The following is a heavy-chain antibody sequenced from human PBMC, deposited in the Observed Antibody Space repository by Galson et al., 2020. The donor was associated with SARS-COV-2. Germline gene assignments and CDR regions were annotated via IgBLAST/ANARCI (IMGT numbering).Heavy chain of an antibody. CDR2: IYPGDSDT. J-gene: IGHJ6*02. V-gene: IGHV5-51*01. D-gene: IGHD2-15*01. CDR3: ARTYCPGGRCFYYYALNV. CDR1: GSNFSNSW. Sequence: GESLKISCQDSGSNFSNSWIAWVRQMPGKGLEWMGVIYPGDSDTRYSPSFRGQVTLSVDKSINTAYLQWSSLRASDTAIYYCARTYCPGGRCFYYYALNVWGQGTTVTVSS.